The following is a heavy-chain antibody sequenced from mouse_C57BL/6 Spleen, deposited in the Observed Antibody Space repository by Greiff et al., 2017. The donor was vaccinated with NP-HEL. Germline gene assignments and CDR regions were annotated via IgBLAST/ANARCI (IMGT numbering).Heavy chain of an antibody. CDR1: GYSFTGYY. D-gene: IGHD2-4*01. CDR2: INPSTGGT. CDR3: ARTEFYYDYDGLAY. J-gene: IGHJ3*01. V-gene: IGHV1-42*01. Sequence: EVQLQQSGPELVKPGASVKISCKASGYSFTGYYMNWVKQSPEKSLEWIGEINPSTGGTTYNQKFKAKATLTVDKSSSTAYMQLRSLTSEDSAVYYCARTEFYYDYDGLAYWGQGTLVTVAA.